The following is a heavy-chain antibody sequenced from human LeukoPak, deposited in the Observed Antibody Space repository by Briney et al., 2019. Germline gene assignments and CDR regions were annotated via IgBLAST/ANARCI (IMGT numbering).Heavy chain of an antibody. D-gene: IGHD5-24*01. CDR3: QMSGY. V-gene: IGHV4-38-2*02. J-gene: IGHJ4*02. Sequence: SETLSLTCTVSGYSISSGFYWGWIRQPPGKGLEWIGSIYHSGSTNYNPSLKSRVTISVDKSKNQFSLKLSSVTAADTAVYYCQMSGYWGQGTLVTVSS. CDR2: IYHSGST. CDR1: GYSISSGFY.